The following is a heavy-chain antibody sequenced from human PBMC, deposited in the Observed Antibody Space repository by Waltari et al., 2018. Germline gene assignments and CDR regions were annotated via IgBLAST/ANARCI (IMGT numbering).Heavy chain of an antibody. CDR3: AREGSRVGAMGYFDY. CDR1: GSTFSSYA. J-gene: IGHJ4*02. D-gene: IGHD1-26*01. CDR2: IIPIFGTA. Sequence: QVQLVQSGAEVKKPGSSVKVSCKASGSTFSSYAISWVRQAPGQGLEWMGGIIPIFGTANYAQKFQGRVTITADESTSTAYMELSSLRSEDTAVYYCAREGSRVGAMGYFDYWGQGTLVTVSS. V-gene: IGHV1-69*13.